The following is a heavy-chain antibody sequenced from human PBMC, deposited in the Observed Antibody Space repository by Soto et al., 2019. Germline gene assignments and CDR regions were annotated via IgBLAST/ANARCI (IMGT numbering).Heavy chain of an antibody. D-gene: IGHD6-13*01. J-gene: IGHJ3*02. Sequence: GGSLRLSCAASGFTFSSYAMSWVRQAPGKGLEWVSAISGSGGSTYYADSVKGRFTISRDNSKNTLYLQMNSLRAEDTAVYYCAKDTSWAAERTLDAFDIWGQGTMVTVSS. CDR1: GFTFSSYA. CDR3: AKDTSWAAERTLDAFDI. V-gene: IGHV3-23*01. CDR2: ISGSGGST.